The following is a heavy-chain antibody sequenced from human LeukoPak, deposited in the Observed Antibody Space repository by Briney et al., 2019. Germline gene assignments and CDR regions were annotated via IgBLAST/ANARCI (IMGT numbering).Heavy chain of an antibody. J-gene: IGHJ4*02. CDR1: GFIFSSYG. CDR2: ISYDGSNK. D-gene: IGHD3-22*01. CDR3: AKDSSGCYRQFDY. V-gene: IGHV3-30*18. Sequence: GGSLRLSCAASGFIFSSYGMHWVRQAPGKGLEWVAVISYDGSNKYYADSVKGRFTISRDNSKNTLYLQMNSLRAEDTAVYYCAKDSSGCYRQFDYWGQGTLVTVSS.